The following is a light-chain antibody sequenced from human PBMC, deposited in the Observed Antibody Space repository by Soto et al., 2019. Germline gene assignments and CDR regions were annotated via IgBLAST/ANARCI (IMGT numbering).Light chain of an antibody. CDR1: QSVTRSF. J-gene: IGKJ4*01. Sequence: EIVLTQSPGTLSLSPGERATLSCRASQSVTRSFLAWYQQRPGQAPRLLMLGAFRRATGIPDRFSGSGSGTDFTLTSSRLEPEDFAVYYCQQYESSPLTFGGGTKVEVK. CDR3: QQYESSPLT. V-gene: IGKV3-20*01. CDR2: GAF.